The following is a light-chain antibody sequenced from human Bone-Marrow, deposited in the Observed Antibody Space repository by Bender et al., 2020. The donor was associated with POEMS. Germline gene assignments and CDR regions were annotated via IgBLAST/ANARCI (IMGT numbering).Light chain of an antibody. Sequence: QSVLTQPPSASATPGQRVTISCSRSASDRGTTPINWYQQLPGTAPKLLIYRNNQRPSGVPDRFSGSKSGTSASLAISGLRSEDEADYYCAAWDDSLSGVVFGGGTKLTVL. CDR1: ASDRGTTP. J-gene: IGLJ2*01. V-gene: IGLV1-47*01. CDR2: RNN. CDR3: AAWDDSLSGVV.